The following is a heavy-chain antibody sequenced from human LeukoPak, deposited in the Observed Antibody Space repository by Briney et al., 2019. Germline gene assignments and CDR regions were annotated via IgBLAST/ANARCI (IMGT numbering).Heavy chain of an antibody. CDR2: IYYSGST. D-gene: IGHD6-19*01. V-gene: IGHV4-59*01. CDR1: GGSISSYY. CDR3: ARAPGYSSGWSPYYFDY. J-gene: IGHJ4*02. Sequence: PSETLSLTCTVSGGSISSYYWSWIRQPPGKGLEWIGYIYYSGSTNYNPSLKSRVTISVDTSKNQFSLKLSSVTAADTAVYYCARAPGYSSGWSPYYFDYWGQGTLVTVPS.